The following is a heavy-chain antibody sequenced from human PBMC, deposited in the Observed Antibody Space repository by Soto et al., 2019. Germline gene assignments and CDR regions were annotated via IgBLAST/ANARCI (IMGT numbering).Heavy chain of an antibody. CDR2: IYPGDSDT. CDR1: EYRFDSYW. Sequence: RGESLKISCKGSEYRFDSYWIGWVRQMPGKGLEWIGMIYPGDSDTTYSPSFEGQVTMSVDKSISTAYLQWSSLKASDSATYYCARMYGSGSSHPPSLDYWGQGTLVTVPQ. V-gene: IGHV5-51*01. J-gene: IGHJ4*02. CDR3: ARMYGSGSSHPPSLDY. D-gene: IGHD3-10*01.